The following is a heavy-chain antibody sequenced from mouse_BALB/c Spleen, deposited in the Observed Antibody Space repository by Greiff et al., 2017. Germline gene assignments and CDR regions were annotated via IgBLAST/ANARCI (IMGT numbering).Heavy chain of an antibody. V-gene: IGHV1-7*01. CDR3: ARAPHYGSSHYYAMDY. CDR1: GYTFTRYW. Sequence: QVQLQQSGAELAKPGASVKMSCKASGYTFTRYWMHWVKQRPGQGLEWIGYINPSTGYTEYNQKFKDKATLTADTSSSTAYMQLSSLTSEDSAVYYCARAPHYGSSHYYAMDYWGQGTSVTVSS. CDR2: INPSTGYT. J-gene: IGHJ4*01. D-gene: IGHD1-1*01.